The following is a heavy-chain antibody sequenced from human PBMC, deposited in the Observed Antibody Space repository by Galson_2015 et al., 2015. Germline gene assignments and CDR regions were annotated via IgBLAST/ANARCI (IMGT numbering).Heavy chain of an antibody. J-gene: IGHJ3*02. D-gene: IGHD2-15*01. Sequence: SAKVSCKASGYTFTSYAMHWVRQAPGQRLEWMGWINAGNGNTKYSQKFQGRVTITRDTSASTAYMELSSLRSEDTAVYYCARDRTLDCSGGSCYRAFDIWGQGTMVTVSS. CDR1: GYTFTSYA. CDR3: ARDRTLDCSGGSCYRAFDI. V-gene: IGHV1-3*01. CDR2: INAGNGNT.